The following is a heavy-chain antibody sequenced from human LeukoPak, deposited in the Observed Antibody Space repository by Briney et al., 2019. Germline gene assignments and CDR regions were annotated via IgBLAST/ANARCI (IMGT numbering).Heavy chain of an antibody. CDR3: ARDGISRSDCWSGFIRENYFDY. CDR2: INPNSGGT. J-gene: IGHJ4*02. CDR1: GYTFTGYY. D-gene: IGHD3-3*01. Sequence: ASVTVSCQSSGYTFTGYYMHWVRQAPGQGLEWVGWINPNSGGTNYPQRFQGRVTITMDRPISTAYMELSKLKSDDTAVYYCARDGISRSDCWSGFIRENYFDYWGQGTMVTVSS. V-gene: IGHV1-2*02.